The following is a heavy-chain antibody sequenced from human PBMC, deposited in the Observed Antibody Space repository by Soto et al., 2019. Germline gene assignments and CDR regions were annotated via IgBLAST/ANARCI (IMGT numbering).Heavy chain of an antibody. CDR3: ARATPYSYSGMDV. J-gene: IGHJ6*02. V-gene: IGHV4-31*03. CDR2: IYYIGST. D-gene: IGHD2-15*01. CDR1: GGSISSGGDY. Sequence: QVQLQESGPGLVKPSQTLSLTCTVSGGSISSGGDYWSWIRQHPVKGLEWIGYIYYIGSTYYNPALKSRVTLSVDTSKNHFSLKLSSVTAADTAVYYCARATPYSYSGMDVWGQGTTVTVSS.